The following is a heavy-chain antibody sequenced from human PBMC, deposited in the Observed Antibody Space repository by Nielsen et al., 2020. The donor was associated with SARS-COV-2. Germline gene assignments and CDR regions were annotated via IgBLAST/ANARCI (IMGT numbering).Heavy chain of an antibody. CDR2: ISGSGGST. D-gene: IGHD1-7*01. CDR3: AKDWHNWNYGKSDY. J-gene: IGHJ4*02. V-gene: IGHV3-23*01. CDR1: GFTFSSYA. Sequence: GGSLRLSCAASGFTFSSYAMSWVRQAPGKGLEWVSAISGSGGSTYYADSVKGRFTISRDNSKNTLYLQMNSLRAEDTAVYYCAKDWHNWNYGKSDYWGQGTLVTVSS.